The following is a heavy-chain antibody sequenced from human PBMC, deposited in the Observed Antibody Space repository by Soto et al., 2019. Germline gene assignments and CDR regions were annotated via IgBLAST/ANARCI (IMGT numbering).Heavy chain of an antibody. CDR1: GYTFTSYG. J-gene: IGHJ4*02. D-gene: IGHD5-12*01. CDR3: ARMYGGYRDEYYFDY. Sequence: GASVKVSCKASGYTFTSYGISWVRQAPGQGLEWMGWISAYNGNTNYAQKLQGRVTMTTDTSTSTAYMELRSLRSDDTAVYYCARMYGGYRDEYYFDYWGQGTLVTVSS. CDR2: ISAYNGNT. V-gene: IGHV1-18*01.